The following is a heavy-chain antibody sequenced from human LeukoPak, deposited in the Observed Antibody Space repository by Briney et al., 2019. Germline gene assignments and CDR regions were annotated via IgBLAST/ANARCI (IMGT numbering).Heavy chain of an antibody. CDR3: ARSYGPYQIDS. J-gene: IGHJ4*02. CDR2: IYHSGSA. Sequence: SQTLSLTCAVSDGSMSSDAWTWIRQPPGMALEWIGYIYHSGSAYYNPSLKSRVTISLDRSKNQFSLKLSSMTAVDTAFYYCARSYGPYQIDSWGQGTLVTVSS. CDR1: DGSMSSDA. D-gene: IGHD2-2*01. V-gene: IGHV4-30-2*01.